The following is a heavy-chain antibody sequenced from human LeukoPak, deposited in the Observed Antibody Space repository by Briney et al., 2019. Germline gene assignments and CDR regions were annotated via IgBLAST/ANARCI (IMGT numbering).Heavy chain of an antibody. CDR1: GDFITAYY. Sequence: SETLSLTCTVSGDFITAYYWSWIRQPPGKGLEWIGYVYYTGSTEYNPSLRSRVTISLEMSKHQFSLDLTSVTAADTAVYYCARGSGSYPYYFDYWGQGTLVTVSS. J-gene: IGHJ4*02. CDR2: VYYTGST. D-gene: IGHD3-10*01. V-gene: IGHV4-59*01. CDR3: ARGSGSYPYYFDY.